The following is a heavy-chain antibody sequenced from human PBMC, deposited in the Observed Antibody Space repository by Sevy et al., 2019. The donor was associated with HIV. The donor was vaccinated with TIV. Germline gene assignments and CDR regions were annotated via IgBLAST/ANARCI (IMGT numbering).Heavy chain of an antibody. CDR2: ISDSGYST. Sequence: GGSPRLSCVASGFTFSTYAMNWVRQAPGKGLEWVSVISDSGYSTNYADFVKGRFTISRDNAKNSLYLQMKSLRADDTAVYYCARAYYKFCGGDCYLDYWGQGTLVTVSS. D-gene: IGHD2-21*02. CDR3: ARAYYKFCGGDCYLDY. J-gene: IGHJ4*02. V-gene: IGHV3-23*01. CDR1: GFTFSTYA.